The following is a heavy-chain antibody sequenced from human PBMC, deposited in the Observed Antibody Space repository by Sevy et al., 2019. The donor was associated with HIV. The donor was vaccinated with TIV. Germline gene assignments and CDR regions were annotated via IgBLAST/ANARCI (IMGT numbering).Heavy chain of an antibody. J-gene: IGHJ4*02. CDR1: GFTFSSYG. Sequence: GGSLRLSCAASGFTFSSYGMHWVRQAPGKGLEWVAVIWYDGSNKYYADSVKGRFTISRDNSKNTLYLQMNSLRAEDTAVYYCARGGQLEPFDYWAQGTLVTVSS. V-gene: IGHV3-33*01. D-gene: IGHD1-1*01. CDR3: ARGGQLEPFDY. CDR2: IWYDGSNK.